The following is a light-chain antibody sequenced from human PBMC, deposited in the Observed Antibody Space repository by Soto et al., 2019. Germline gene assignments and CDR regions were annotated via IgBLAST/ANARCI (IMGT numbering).Light chain of an antibody. CDR2: GAS. J-gene: IGKJ2*01. V-gene: IGKV3-20*01. Sequence: EIVLTQSPGTLSLSPGERATLSCRASQSVSSSYLAWYQQKPGQAPRLLIYGASSRATGIPDRFSGSGSGTDFTLTISRLEPEDFAVYYCQQYSSQYTFGQGTKLEIK. CDR1: QSVSSSY. CDR3: QQYSSQYT.